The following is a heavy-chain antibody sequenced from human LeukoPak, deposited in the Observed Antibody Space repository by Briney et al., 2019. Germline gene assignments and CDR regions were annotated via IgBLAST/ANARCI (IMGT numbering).Heavy chain of an antibody. CDR1: GFIFSSYW. J-gene: IGHJ4*02. CDR2: IKQDGSEK. D-gene: IGHD3-10*01. Sequence: GGSLRLSCAASGFIFSSYWMGWVRQTPGKGLEWVANIKQDGSEKNYVDSVKGRFTISRDNAKNSLYLQVNSLRAEDTAVYYCVRDHRGTFDYWGQGTLVTVSS. CDR3: VRDHRGTFDY. V-gene: IGHV3-7*03.